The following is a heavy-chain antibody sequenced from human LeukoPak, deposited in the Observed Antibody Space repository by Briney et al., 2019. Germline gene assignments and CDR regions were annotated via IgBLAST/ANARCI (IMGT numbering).Heavy chain of an antibody. D-gene: IGHD3-3*01. Sequence: PAGSLRLSCAASGFTFRSHGMHWVRQAPGKGLEWAALIWYAGTNKYYADSVKGRFTISRDDSKNTLYLQMNSLRAEDTAVYYCARDLDQDTYYDFWSGYLFDYWGQGTLVAVSS. V-gene: IGHV3-33*01. J-gene: IGHJ4*02. CDR1: GFTFRSHG. CDR2: IWYAGTNK. CDR3: ARDLDQDTYYDFWSGYLFDY.